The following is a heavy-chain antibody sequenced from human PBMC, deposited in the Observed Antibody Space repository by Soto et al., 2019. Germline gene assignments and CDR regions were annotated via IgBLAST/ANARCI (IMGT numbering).Heavy chain of an antibody. CDR3: ARDGSSSSSYYGMDV. J-gene: IGHJ6*02. V-gene: IGHV1-2*04. Sequence: QVQLVQSGAEVKKPGASVKVSCKASGYTFTGYYMHWVRQAPGQGLEWMGWINPNSSGTNYAQKFQGWVTMTRDTSISTAYMELSRLRSDDTAVYYCARDGSSSSSYYGMDVWGQGTTVTVSS. CDR2: INPNSSGT. D-gene: IGHD6-6*01. CDR1: GYTFTGYY.